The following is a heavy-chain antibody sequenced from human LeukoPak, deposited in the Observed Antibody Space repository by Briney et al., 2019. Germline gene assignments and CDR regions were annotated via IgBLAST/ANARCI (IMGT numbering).Heavy chain of an antibody. CDR2: IYHSGST. D-gene: IGHD5-24*01. Sequence: SETLSLTCAVSGGSISSGGYSWSWIRQPPGKGLEWIGYIYHSGSTYYNPSLKSRVTISVDRSKNQFSLKLSSVTAADTAVYYCARGDGYNPDYYFDYWGQGTLVTVSS. J-gene: IGHJ4*02. CDR1: GGSISSGGYS. CDR3: ARGDGYNPDYYFDY. V-gene: IGHV4-30-2*01.